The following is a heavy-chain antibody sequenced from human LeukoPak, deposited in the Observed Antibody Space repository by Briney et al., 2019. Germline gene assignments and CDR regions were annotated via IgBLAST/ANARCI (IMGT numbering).Heavy chain of an antibody. D-gene: IGHD6-6*01. CDR2: ISSSSSTI. CDR3: ARVGQLAVYYYYYMDV. V-gene: IGHV3-48*01. Sequence: GGPLRLSCAASGFTFSSYSMNWVRQAPGKGLEWVSYISSSSSTIYYADSVKGRFTISRDNAKNSLYLQMNSLRAEDTAVYYCARVGQLAVYYYYYMDVWGKGTTVTVSS. J-gene: IGHJ6*03. CDR1: GFTFSSYS.